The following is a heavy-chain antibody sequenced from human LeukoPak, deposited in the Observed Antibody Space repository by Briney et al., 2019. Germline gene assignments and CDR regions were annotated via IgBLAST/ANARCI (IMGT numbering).Heavy chain of an antibody. D-gene: IGHD3-10*01. CDR2: IYYSGST. Sequence: PSETLSLTCTVSGGSISSSSYYWGWIRQPPGKGLEWIGSIYYSGSTYYNPSLKSRVTISVDTSKNQFSLKLSSVTAADTAVYYCARRWFGELLNEDNWFDPWGQGTLVTV. J-gene: IGHJ5*02. V-gene: IGHV4-39*01. CDR3: ARRWFGELLNEDNWFDP. CDR1: GGSISSSSYY.